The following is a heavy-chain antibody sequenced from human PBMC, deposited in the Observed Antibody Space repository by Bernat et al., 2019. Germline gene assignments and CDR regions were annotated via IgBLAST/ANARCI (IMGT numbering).Heavy chain of an antibody. CDR1: GGSFSGYY. CDR3: AREGGVAAGTK. J-gene: IGHJ4*02. Sequence: QVQLQEWGAGLLKPSETLSLTCAVYGGSFSGYYWSWIRQPPGKGLEWIGEINHSGSTNYNPSLKSRVTISVDTSKNQFSLKLSSVTAADTAVYYCAREGGVAAGTKWGQGTLVTVSS. D-gene: IGHD6-13*01. V-gene: IGHV4-34*01. CDR2: INHSGST.